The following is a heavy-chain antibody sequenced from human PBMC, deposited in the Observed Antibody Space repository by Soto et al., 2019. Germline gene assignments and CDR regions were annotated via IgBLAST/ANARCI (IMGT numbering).Heavy chain of an antibody. J-gene: IGHJ6*02. CDR3: AKAHGSSSFYYYGMDV. Sequence: WGAPRPSFAAPGFTFRSYGIHWVPQAPGKVLEWVAGISYDGSNKHYADSVKGRFTISRDNSKNTLYVQMSSLRAEDTAVYYCAKAHGSSSFYYYGMDVWGQGTTVTVSS. D-gene: IGHD6-6*01. V-gene: IGHV3-30*18. CDR2: ISYDGSNK. CDR1: GFTFRSYG.